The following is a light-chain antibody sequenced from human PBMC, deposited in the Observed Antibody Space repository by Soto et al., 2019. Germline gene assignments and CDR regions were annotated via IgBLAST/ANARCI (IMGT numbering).Light chain of an antibody. J-gene: IGLJ1*01. CDR1: SSEVCGYSY. Sequence: QSALTQPAPVSGSPGQSITIPCTGTSSEVCGYSYVSWYQQHPGKAPKLMIYDVSNRPSGVSNRFSGSKSGNTASLTISGLQAEDEADYYCSSYTSRSTPLYVFGTGTKVTVL. CDR3: SSYTSRSTPLYV. V-gene: IGLV2-14*01. CDR2: DVS.